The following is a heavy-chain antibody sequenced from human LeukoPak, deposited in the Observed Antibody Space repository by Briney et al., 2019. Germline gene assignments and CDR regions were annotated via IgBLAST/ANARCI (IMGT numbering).Heavy chain of an antibody. D-gene: IGHD6-13*01. J-gene: IGHJ3*02. V-gene: IGHV4-59*01. CDR3: ARDQGIAAAGADAFDI. Sequence: SETLSLTCTVSGGSISSYYWSWIRQPPGKGLEWIGYIYYSGSTNYNPSLKSRVTVSVDTSKNQFSLKLSSVTAADTAVYYCARDQGIAAAGADAFDIWGQGTMVTVSS. CDR2: IYYSGST. CDR1: GGSISSYY.